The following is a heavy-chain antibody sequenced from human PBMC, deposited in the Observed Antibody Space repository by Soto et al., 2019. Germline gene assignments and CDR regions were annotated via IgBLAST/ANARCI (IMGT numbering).Heavy chain of an antibody. J-gene: IGHJ4*02. D-gene: IGHD2-15*01. V-gene: IGHV4-34*01. CDR1: GGSFSGYY. Sequence: QVQLQQWGAGLLKPSETLSLTCAVYGGSFSGYYWSWIRQPPGKGLEWIGEINHSGSTNYNPSLKSRVTISVDTSTTQFSLKLSSVTAADTAVYYCARGSLYCSGGSCYDFDYWGQGTLVTVSS. CDR3: ARGSLYCSGGSCYDFDY. CDR2: INHSGST.